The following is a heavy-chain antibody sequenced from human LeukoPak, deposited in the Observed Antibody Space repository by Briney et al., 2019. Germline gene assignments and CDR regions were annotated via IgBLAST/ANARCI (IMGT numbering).Heavy chain of an antibody. D-gene: IGHD6-19*01. CDR3: AKDLRYTTGWYAFGS. CDR2: ISGSGTTT. Sequence: PGGSLGLSCAASGFTFTNYATSWVRQAPGKGLEWVSTISGSGTTTSYADSVKGRFTISRDKSKNTLYLQMNSLRVEDAAVYYCAKDLRYTTGWYAFGSWGQGTLVTVS. CDR1: GFTFTNYA. V-gene: IGHV3-23*01. J-gene: IGHJ4*02.